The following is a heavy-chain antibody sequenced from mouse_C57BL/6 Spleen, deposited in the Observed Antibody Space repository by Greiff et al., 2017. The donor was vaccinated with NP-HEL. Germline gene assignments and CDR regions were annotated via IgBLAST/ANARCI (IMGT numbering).Heavy chain of an antibody. J-gene: IGHJ4*01. V-gene: IGHV5-9*01. Sequence: EVQLMESGGGLVKPGGSLKLSCAASGFTFSSYTMSWVRQTPEKRLEWVATISGGGGNTYYPDSVKGRFTISRDNAKNTLYLQMSSLRSEDTALYYCAITDSYAMDYWGQGTSVTVSS. CDR2: ISGGGGNT. CDR1: GFTFSSYT. CDR3: AITDSYAMDY. D-gene: IGHD4-1*01.